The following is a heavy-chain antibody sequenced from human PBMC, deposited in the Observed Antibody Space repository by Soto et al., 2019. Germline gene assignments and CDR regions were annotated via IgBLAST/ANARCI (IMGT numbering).Heavy chain of an antibody. Sequence: SETLCLTCAVSGYSIGRDYFWGWIRQPPGKGLEWIASIYHSGSSYFNPSVKSRVTISVDTSKNQFSLRLNSVTAADTAMYYCARGGYSGYDRYYFDIWGQGTLVTVSS. CDR3: ARGGYSGYDRYYFDI. D-gene: IGHD5-12*01. CDR2: IYHSGSS. V-gene: IGHV4-38-2*01. J-gene: IGHJ4*02. CDR1: GYSIGRDYF.